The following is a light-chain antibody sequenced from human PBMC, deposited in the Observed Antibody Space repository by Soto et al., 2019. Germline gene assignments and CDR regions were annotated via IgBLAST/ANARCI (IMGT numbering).Light chain of an antibody. J-gene: IGKJ5*01. V-gene: IGKV1-5*03. CDR2: KAS. Sequence: DIQMTQSPSTLSASVGDRVTITCRASQNINSWLAWYQQKPGKAPKLLIYKASSLESGVPPRFSGSGSGTEFTLTISSLQPDDFAAYYCQQYEIYPITFGQGTRLEIK. CDR3: QQYEIYPIT. CDR1: QNINSW.